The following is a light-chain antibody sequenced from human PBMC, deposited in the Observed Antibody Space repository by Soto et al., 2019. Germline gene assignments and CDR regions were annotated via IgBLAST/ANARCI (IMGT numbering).Light chain of an antibody. CDR1: SGSIANNY. Sequence: NFMLTQPHSVSESPGKTLSISCTRSSGSIANNYVQWYQQRPGSAPTTVIYENNQRLSGVPDRFSGSTDGSSNSASLTISGLQTEDEADYYCQSYDSINLWVFGGGTKLTVL. J-gene: IGLJ3*02. CDR3: QSYDSINLWV. V-gene: IGLV6-57*04. CDR2: ENN.